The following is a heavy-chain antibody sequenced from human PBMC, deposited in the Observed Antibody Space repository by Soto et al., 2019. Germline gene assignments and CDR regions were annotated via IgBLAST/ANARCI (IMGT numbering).Heavy chain of an antibody. J-gene: IGHJ5*02. CDR2: IYYSGST. Sequence: LEWIVYIYYSGSTNYNPSLKSRVTISVDTSKNQFSLKLTPVTAADTAVYYCARGGIYTGYNGYSNWFDPWXQGTL. CDR3: ARGGIYTGYNGYSNWFDP. V-gene: IGHV4-59*09. D-gene: IGHD5-12*01.